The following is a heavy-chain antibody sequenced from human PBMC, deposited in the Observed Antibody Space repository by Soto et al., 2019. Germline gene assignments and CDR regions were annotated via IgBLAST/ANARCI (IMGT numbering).Heavy chain of an antibody. J-gene: IGHJ6*02. Sequence: PGGSLRLSCAASGFTFGNYAMTWVRQAPGKGLECVSRISGSGGGTYYADSVKGRFTISRDNSKNTLYLQMNSLRAEDTAVYYCASTLLEQYGMDVWGQGTTVTVSS. CDR1: GFTFGNYA. D-gene: IGHD1-1*01. CDR3: ASTLLEQYGMDV. CDR2: ISGSGGGT. V-gene: IGHV3-23*01.